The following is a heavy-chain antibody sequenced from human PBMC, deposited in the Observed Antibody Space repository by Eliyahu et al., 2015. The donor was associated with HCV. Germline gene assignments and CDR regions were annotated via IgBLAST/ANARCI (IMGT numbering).Heavy chain of an antibody. CDR2: VYRSGST. V-gene: IGHV4-61*02. CDR3: ARVPGYDSYWYDF. CDR1: GXSIXRDTFY. D-gene: IGHD3-22*01. Sequence: QVQLQESGPGLVKPSQTLSLTCTVXGXSIXRDTFYWHWIRXPAGKGLEWVGXVYRSGSTHYNPSLKSRVAISLDMSNNQFSLKLTSVTAADTAVYYCARVPGYDSYWYDFWGQGTLVTVSS. J-gene: IGHJ5*01.